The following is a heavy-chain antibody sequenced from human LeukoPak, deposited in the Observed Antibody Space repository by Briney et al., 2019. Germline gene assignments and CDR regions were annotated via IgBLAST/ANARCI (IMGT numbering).Heavy chain of an antibody. V-gene: IGHV1-8*03. J-gene: IGHJ4*02. CDR1: GYTFTSYD. CDR3: ARSVQYQLLDFDY. Sequence: ASVKVSCKASGYTFTSYDINWVRQATGQGLERMGWMNPNSGNTGYAQKFQGRVTITRNTSISTAYMELSSLRSEDTAVYYCARSVQYQLLDFDYWGQGTLVTVSS. D-gene: IGHD2-2*01. CDR2: MNPNSGNT.